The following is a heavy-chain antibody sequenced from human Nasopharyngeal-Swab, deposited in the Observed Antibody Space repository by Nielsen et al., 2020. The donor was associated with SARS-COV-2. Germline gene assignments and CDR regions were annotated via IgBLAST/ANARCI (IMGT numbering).Heavy chain of an antibody. D-gene: IGHD6-6*01. CDR2: IYCSGST. CDR3: ARQEYLNWFDP. V-gene: IGHV4-39*01. CDR1: GGSISSSSYY. J-gene: IGHJ5*02. Sequence: SETLSLTCTVSGGSISSSSYYWGWIRQPPGKGLEWIGSIYCSGSTYYNPSLKSRVTISVDTSKNQFSLKLSSVTAADTAVYYCARQEYLNWFDPWGQGTLVTVSS.